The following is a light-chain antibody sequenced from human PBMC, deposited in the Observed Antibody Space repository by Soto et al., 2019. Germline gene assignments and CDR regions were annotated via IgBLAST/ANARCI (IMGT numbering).Light chain of an antibody. V-gene: IGKV3D-15*01. CDR1: QSVSSN. Sequence: EIVMTQTPTILSVSPGERATLSCRASQSVSSNLAWYQQKPGQPPRLLMYGVYTSGPGTPARFSGSGSGIKVTLPISILQSEDSAVYYCQLYDKWPPRTFGQGTKVEIK. J-gene: IGKJ1*01. CDR3: QLYDKWPPRT. CDR2: GVY.